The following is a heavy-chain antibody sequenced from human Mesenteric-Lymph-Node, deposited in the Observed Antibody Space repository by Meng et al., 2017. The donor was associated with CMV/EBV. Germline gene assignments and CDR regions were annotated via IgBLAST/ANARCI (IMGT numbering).Heavy chain of an antibody. CDR3: AKDRAVLNYNCYGMDV. J-gene: IGHJ6*02. CDR1: GINFDEHA. CDR2: IHLKTGRT. V-gene: IGHV3-9*01. D-gene: IGHD2-8*02. Sequence: GGSLRLSCAVSGINFDEHAMHWVRQVPGKGLEWVSGIHLKTGRTGYGDSVKGRFTVSRDTAQNSLYLQKNSRRPEDTAVYYCAKDRAVLNYNCYGMDVWGQGTTVTVSS.